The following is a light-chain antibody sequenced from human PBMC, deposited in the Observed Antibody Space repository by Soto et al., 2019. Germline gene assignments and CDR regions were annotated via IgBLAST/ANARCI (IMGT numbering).Light chain of an antibody. CDR3: QQYNNWPPRGT. CDR2: GAS. J-gene: IGKJ1*01. CDR1: QSVSSN. V-gene: IGKV3-15*01. Sequence: EIVMTQSPATLSVSPGERATLSCRASQSVSSNLAWYQQIPGQAPRLLIYGASTRATGIPARFSGSGSGTDFTLTISSLQSEDFAVYYCQQYNNWPPRGTFGQGTKVVIK.